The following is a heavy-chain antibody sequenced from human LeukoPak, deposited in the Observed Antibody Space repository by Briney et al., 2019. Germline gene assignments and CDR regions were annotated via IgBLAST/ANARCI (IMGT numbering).Heavy chain of an antibody. D-gene: IGHD3-3*01. CDR3: ARAHYDFWSGYYESYYYGMDV. CDR2: IHYSGST. V-gene: IGHV4-61*01. CDR1: GGSVSSGSYY. Sequence: SETLSLTCTVSGGSVSSGSYYWSWIRQPPGKGLEWIGYIHYSGSTNYNPSLKSRVTISVDTSKNQFSLKLSSVTAADTAVYYCARAHYDFWSGYYESYYYGMDVWGQGTTVTVSS. J-gene: IGHJ6*02.